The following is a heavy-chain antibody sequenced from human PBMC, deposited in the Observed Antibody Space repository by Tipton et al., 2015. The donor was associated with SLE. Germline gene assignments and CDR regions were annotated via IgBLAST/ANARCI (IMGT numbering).Heavy chain of an antibody. CDR2: IYYSGST. CDR1: GGSISSSSYY. J-gene: IGHJ4*02. D-gene: IGHD2-15*01. V-gene: IGHV4-39*07. Sequence: LRLSCTVSGGSISSSSYYWGWIRQPPGKGLEWIGSIYYSGSTYYSPSLKSRVTISVDTSKNQFSLKLSSVTAADTAVYYCARGSPERVAGVDYWGQGTLVTVSS. CDR3: ARGSPERVAGVDY.